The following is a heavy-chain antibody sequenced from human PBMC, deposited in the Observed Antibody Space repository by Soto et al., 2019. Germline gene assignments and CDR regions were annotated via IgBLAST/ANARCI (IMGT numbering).Heavy chain of an antibody. V-gene: IGHV4-31*03. D-gene: IGHD4-17*01. J-gene: IGHJ4*02. Sequence: QVQLQESGPGLVKTSQTLSLTCTVSGASTGSGGYYWSWIRQHPGKGLEWIGYIYYTGSTYYSPSLKSRASISVETAKNEFSLKLDSVTAADTAVYYCARADYGDRGLAFDSWGQGTLVTGSS. CDR1: GASTGSGGYY. CDR2: IYYTGST. CDR3: ARADYGDRGLAFDS.